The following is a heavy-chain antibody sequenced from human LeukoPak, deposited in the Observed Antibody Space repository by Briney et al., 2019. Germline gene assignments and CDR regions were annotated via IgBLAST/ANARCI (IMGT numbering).Heavy chain of an antibody. Sequence: GESLKISCKGSGYSFTSYWIGWVRQMPGKGLEWMGIIYPGDSDTRYSPSFQGQATISADKSISTAYLQWSSLTASDTAMYYCARSQGVGATTEYFQHWGQGTLVTVSS. J-gene: IGHJ1*01. CDR3: ARSQGVGATTEYFQH. CDR2: IYPGDSDT. V-gene: IGHV5-51*01. CDR1: GYSFTSYW. D-gene: IGHD1-26*01.